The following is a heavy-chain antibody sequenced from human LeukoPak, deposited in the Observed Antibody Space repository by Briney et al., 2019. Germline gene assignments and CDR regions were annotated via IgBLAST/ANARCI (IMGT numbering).Heavy chain of an antibody. V-gene: IGHV4-34*01. CDR3: AREGGSGFPDY. J-gene: IGHJ4*02. D-gene: IGHD2-15*01. CDR2: INHSGST. CDR1: GGSFSGYY. Sequence: SETLSLTCAVYGGSFSGYYWSWIRQPPGKGLEWIGEINHSGSTNYNPSLKSRVTISVDTSKNQFSLKLSSVTAADTAVYYCAREGGSGFPDYWGQGTLVTVSS.